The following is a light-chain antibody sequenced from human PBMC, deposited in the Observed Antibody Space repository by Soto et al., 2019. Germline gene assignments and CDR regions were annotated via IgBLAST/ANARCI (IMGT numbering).Light chain of an antibody. J-gene: IGLJ2*01. CDR2: DNY. CDR3: ETWDTSLSAVL. CDR1: SSNIGNNF. Sequence: QSVLTQPPSVSAAPGQKVTISCSGNSSNIGNNFVSWYLQPPGAAPKLLIYDNYKRPSGIPDRFSGFKSGTSATLGITGLQTGDEADDYCETWDTSLSAVLFGGGTKLTVL. V-gene: IGLV1-51*01.